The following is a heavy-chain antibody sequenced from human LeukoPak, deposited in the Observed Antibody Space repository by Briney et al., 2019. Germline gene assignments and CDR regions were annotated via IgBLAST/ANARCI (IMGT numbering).Heavy chain of an antibody. CDR3: ARLYYDILTGSSFDY. V-gene: IGHV1-3*01. J-gene: IGHJ4*02. D-gene: IGHD3-9*01. Sequence: ASVKVSCKASGYTFTSYAMHWVRQAPGQRLEWMGWINAGNGNTKYSQKFQGRVTITRDTSASTAYMELSSLRSEDTAVYYCARLYYDILTGSSFDYWGQGTLVTVSS. CDR2: INAGNGNT. CDR1: GYTFTSYA.